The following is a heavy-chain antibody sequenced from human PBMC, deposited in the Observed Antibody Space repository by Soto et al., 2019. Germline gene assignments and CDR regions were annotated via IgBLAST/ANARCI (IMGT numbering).Heavy chain of an antibody. D-gene: IGHD5-12*01. V-gene: IGHV3-30-3*01. Sequence: HPGGSLRLSCAASGFTFSSYAMHWVRQAPGKGLEWVAVISYDGSNKYYADSVKGRFTISRDNSKNTLYLQMNSLKTEDTAVYYCAAKPWHGMDVWGQGTTVTVSS. CDR3: AAKPWHGMDV. J-gene: IGHJ6*02. CDR1: GFTFSSYA. CDR2: ISYDGSNK.